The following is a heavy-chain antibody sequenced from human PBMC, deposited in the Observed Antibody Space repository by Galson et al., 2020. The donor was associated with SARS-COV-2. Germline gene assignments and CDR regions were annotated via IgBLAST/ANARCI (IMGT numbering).Heavy chain of an antibody. Sequence: GGSLRLSCAASGFTFSSYGMHWVRQAPGKGLEWVALISYDGSNKYYGDSVKGRITISRDNSKNSLYLQVNSLRAEDTAVYYCAKEGGSYAYYYYGMDVWGLGTTVTGSS. V-gene: IGHV3-30*18. CDR1: GFTFSSYG. CDR3: AKEGGSYAYYYYGMDV. J-gene: IGHJ6*02. CDR2: ISYDGSNK. D-gene: IGHD3-16*01.